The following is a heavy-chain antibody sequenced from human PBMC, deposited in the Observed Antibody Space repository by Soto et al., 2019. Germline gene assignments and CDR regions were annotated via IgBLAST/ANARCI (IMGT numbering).Heavy chain of an antibody. V-gene: IGHV3-30*03. CDR1: GFTFSSYG. D-gene: IGHD2-21*02. CDR2: MSYDGSNK. J-gene: IGHJ6*02. CDR3: ARDLRSRGVVTAIDYYYYYGMDV. Sequence: QAGGSLRLSCAASGFTFSSYGMHWVRQAPGKGLEWVAVMSYDGSNKYYADSVKGRFTISRDNAKNSLYLQMNSLRAEDTAVYYCARDLRSRGVVTAIDYYYYYGMDVWGQGTTVTVSS.